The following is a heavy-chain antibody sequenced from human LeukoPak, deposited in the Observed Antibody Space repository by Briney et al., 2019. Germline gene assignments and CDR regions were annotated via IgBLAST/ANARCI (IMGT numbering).Heavy chain of an antibody. CDR1: GGSISSYY. D-gene: IGHD2/OR15-2a*01. Sequence: PSETLSLTCTVSGGSISSYYWSWIRQPPGKGLEWIGYIYHSGSTYYNPSLKSRVTISVDRSKNQFSLKLSSVTAADTAVYYCARDGFFLGLGLEYWGQGTLVTVSS. CDR3: ARDGFFLGLGLEY. CDR2: IYHSGST. V-gene: IGHV4-59*01. J-gene: IGHJ4*02.